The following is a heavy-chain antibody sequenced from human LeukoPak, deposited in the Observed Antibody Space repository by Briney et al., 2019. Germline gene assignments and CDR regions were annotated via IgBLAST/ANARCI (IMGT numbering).Heavy chain of an antibody. V-gene: IGHV4-59*01. D-gene: IGHD6-13*01. CDR3: ARGLPGIAAAGTSWFDP. Sequence: SETLSLTCTVSGGSISSYYWSWIRQPPGKGLEWIGYIYYSGSTNYNPSLKSRVTISVDTSKNQFSLKLSSVTAADTAVYYCARGLPGIAAAGTSWFDPWGQGTLVTVSS. CDR2: IYYSGST. CDR1: GGSISSYY. J-gene: IGHJ5*02.